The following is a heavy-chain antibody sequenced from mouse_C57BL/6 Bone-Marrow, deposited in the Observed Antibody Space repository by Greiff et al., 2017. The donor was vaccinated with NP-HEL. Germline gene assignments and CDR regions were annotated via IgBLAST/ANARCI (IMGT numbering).Heavy chain of an antibody. D-gene: IGHD1-1*01. CDR2: ISNLAYSI. CDR3: ARRSYYYGSGDDWYFDV. J-gene: IGHJ1*03. Sequence: EVQLVESGGGLVQPGGSLKLSCAASGFTFSDYGMAWVRQAPRKGPEWVAFISNLAYSIYYADTVTGRFTISRANAKNTLYLEMSSLRSEDTAMYYCARRSYYYGSGDDWYFDVWGTGTTVTVSS. CDR1: GFTFSDYG. V-gene: IGHV5-15*01.